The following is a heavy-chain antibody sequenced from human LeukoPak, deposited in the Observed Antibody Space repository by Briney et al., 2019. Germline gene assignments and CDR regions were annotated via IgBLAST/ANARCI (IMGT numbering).Heavy chain of an antibody. CDR2: IGIYSGNT. V-gene: IGHV3-48*04. J-gene: IGHJ4*02. CDR3: ARDHNYAFDN. Sequence: PGGSLRLSCTASGFPFNEYSMNWVRQAPGKGLEWIAYIGIYSGNTWYADSEKGRFTISADSAKNSVSLQMSSLRVEDTAVYYCARDHNYAFDNWGQGTLVSVSS. CDR1: GFPFNEYS. D-gene: IGHD1-1*01.